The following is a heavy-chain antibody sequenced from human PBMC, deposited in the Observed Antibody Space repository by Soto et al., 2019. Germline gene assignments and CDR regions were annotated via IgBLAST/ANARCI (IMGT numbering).Heavy chain of an antibody. CDR3: ARGVTAMETHDFDI. V-gene: IGHV4-34*01. Sequence: PSETLSLTCAVYGGSFSGYYWSWIRQPPGKGLEWIGEINHSGSTNYNPSLKSRVTISVDTSKNQFSLKLSSVTAADTAVYYCARGVTAMETHDFDIWGQGTMVTVSS. D-gene: IGHD2-21*02. J-gene: IGHJ3*02. CDR1: GGSFSGYY. CDR2: INHSGST.